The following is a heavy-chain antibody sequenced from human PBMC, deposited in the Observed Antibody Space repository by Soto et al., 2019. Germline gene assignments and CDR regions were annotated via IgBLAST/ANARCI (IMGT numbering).Heavy chain of an antibody. J-gene: IGHJ4*02. CDR2: IWYDGSHE. CDR3: ARDYSSSSGGFDY. V-gene: IGHV3-33*01. D-gene: IGHD6-6*01. CDR1: GFTFRTYG. Sequence: GGSLRLSCAASGFTFRTYGMHWVRQAPGKGLEWVAVIWYDGSHEYYADSVKGRLTISRDNSKNTLYLQMNSLRAEDTAVYYCARDYSSSSGGFDYWGQGTLVTVSS.